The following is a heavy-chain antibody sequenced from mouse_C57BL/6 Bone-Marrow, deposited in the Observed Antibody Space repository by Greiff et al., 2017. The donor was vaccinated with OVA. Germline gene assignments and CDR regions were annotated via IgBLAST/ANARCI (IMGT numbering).Heavy chain of an antibody. J-gene: IGHJ3*01. CDR3: TTGREYGYAWFAY. CDR1: GFNIKDDY. D-gene: IGHD2-2*01. Sequence: EVQGVESGAELVRPGASVKLSCTASGFNIKDDYMHWVKQRPEQGLEWIGWIDPENGDTEYASKFQGKATITADTSSNTAYLQLSSLTSEDTAVYYCTTGREYGYAWFAYWGQGTLVTVSA. V-gene: IGHV14-4*01. CDR2: IDPENGDT.